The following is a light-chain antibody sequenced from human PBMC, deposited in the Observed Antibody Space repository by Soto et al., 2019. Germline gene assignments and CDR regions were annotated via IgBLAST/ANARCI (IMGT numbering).Light chain of an antibody. Sequence: EVVMTQSPATLPVSPGERVTLSCRASQSVSTNLAWYQQKPGQAPRLLIYGASTRATGLPARFSGSGSGTDFTLTISSLQSEDFAVYYCQQYNDWPPVTFGGGTKVEIK. J-gene: IGKJ4*01. CDR3: QQYNDWPPVT. CDR2: GAS. CDR1: QSVSTN. V-gene: IGKV3-15*01.